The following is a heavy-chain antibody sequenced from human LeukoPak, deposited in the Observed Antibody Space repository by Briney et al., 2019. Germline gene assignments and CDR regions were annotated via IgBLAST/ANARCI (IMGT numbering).Heavy chain of an antibody. CDR3: AKDLGGKPYYYYGLDV. Sequence: GGSLRLSCAASGFSFSSYAMSWVRQAPGKALEGVSAISGGGGGTFYADSVKGRFTISRDNAEHTPYLQMNSLRAEDTAVYYCAKDLGGKPYYYYGLDVWGQGTTVTVSS. V-gene: IGHV3-23*01. CDR1: GFSFSSYA. CDR2: ISGGGGGT. J-gene: IGHJ6*02.